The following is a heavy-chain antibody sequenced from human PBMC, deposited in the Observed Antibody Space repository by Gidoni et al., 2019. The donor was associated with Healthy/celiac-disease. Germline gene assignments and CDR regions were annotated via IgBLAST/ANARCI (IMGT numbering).Heavy chain of an antibody. Sequence: EVQLLESGGGLVQPGGSLRLSCAASGFTFSSYAMSWVRQAPGKGLEWVSAISGSGGSTYYADSVKGRFTISRDNSKNTLYLQMNSLRAEDTAVYYCAMPGALGSSGYRFGYWGQGTLVTVSS. CDR3: AMPGALGSSGYRFGY. CDR2: ISGSGGST. J-gene: IGHJ4*02. CDR1: GFTFSSYA. V-gene: IGHV3-23*01. D-gene: IGHD6-13*01.